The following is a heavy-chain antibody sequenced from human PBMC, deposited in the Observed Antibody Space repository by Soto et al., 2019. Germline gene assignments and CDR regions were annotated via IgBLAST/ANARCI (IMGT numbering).Heavy chain of an antibody. CDR1: GYTFTSYG. CDR2: ISAYNGNT. D-gene: IGHD5-12*01. CDR3: ERVLVATMQSLGFDP. J-gene: IGHJ5*02. Sequence: QVQLVQSGAEVKKPGASVKVSCKASGYTFTSYGISWVRKAPGQGLEWMGWISAYNGNTNYAQKLKGRISMTTATYTSTAYMELRSLRSDDTNVYYCERVLVATMQSLGFDPWGQGTLVTVSS. V-gene: IGHV1-18*01.